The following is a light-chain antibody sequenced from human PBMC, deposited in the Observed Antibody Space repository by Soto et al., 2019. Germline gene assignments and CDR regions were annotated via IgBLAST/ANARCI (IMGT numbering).Light chain of an antibody. Sequence: QSALTQPASVSGSPGQSITISCTGTSSDVGGFKYVSWYQQHPDKAPKLIIYVVSNRPSGVSNRFSGSMSGNTASLTISGLQAEDEADYYCGSYTSSDSPYVFGTGTKLTVL. CDR1: SSDVGGFKY. CDR2: VVS. V-gene: IGLV2-14*01. J-gene: IGLJ1*01. CDR3: GSYTSSDSPYV.